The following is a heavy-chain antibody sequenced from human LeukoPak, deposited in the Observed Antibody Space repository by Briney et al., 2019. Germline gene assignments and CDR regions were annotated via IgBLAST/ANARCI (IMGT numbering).Heavy chain of an antibody. Sequence: ASVKVSCKASGGTFSSYAISWVRQAPGQGLEWMGGIIPIFGTANYAQKFQGRVTITTDESTSTAYMELSRLRSDDTAVYYCAVQYSYGPYYFDYWGQGTLVTVSS. J-gene: IGHJ4*02. CDR2: IIPIFGTA. V-gene: IGHV1-69*05. D-gene: IGHD5-18*01. CDR1: GGTFSSYA. CDR3: AVQYSYGPYYFDY.